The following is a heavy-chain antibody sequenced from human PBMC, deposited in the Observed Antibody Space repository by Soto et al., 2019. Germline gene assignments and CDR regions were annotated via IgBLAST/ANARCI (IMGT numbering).Heavy chain of an antibody. J-gene: IGHJ5*02. D-gene: IGHD3-3*01. V-gene: IGHV2-5*02. CDR1: GFSLSTSGVG. Sequence: SGPYAGEPTQTLTLTCTFSGFSLSTSGVGVGWIRKPPGKVLEWLALIYWDDDKRYSPSLKSRLTITKDTSKNQVVLTMTNMDPVDTATYYCVNYDFWSGPGNWFDPWGQGTLVTVSS. CDR3: VNYDFWSGPGNWFDP. CDR2: IYWDDDK.